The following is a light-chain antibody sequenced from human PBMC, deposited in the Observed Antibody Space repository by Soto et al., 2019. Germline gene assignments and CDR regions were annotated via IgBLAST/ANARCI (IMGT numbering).Light chain of an antibody. Sequence: QSALTQPASVSGSPGQSITISCTGTSSDVGGYNYVSWYQQHPGKAPKLMIYDVSNRPSGVSNRFSGSKSGNTASLTISGLQAEDEADYYCSSYTSSSTRVFGTGIMRTVL. CDR1: SSDVGGYNY. CDR3: SSYTSSSTRV. V-gene: IGLV2-14*01. J-gene: IGLJ1*01. CDR2: DVS.